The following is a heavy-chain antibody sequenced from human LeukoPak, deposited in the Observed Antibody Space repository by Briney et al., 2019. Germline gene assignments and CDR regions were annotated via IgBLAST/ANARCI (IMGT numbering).Heavy chain of an antibody. D-gene: IGHD1-26*01. CDR3: AKRWSYYIGAFDI. V-gene: IGHV3-23*01. J-gene: IGHJ3*02. CDR2: ISGSGGST. CDR1: GFTFSSYA. Sequence: GGSLRLSCAASGFTFSSYAMSWVRQAPGKGLEWVSAISGSGGSTHYADSVKGRFTISRDNSKNTLYLQMNSLRAEDTAVYYCAKRWSYYIGAFDIWGQGTMVTVSS.